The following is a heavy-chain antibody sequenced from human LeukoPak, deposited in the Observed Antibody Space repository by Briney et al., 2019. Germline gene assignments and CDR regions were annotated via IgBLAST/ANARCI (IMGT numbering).Heavy chain of an antibody. CDR3: AKHRGQYFDY. CDR2: ISDRGSST. D-gene: IGHD5-12*01. CDR1: GFTFSSYA. J-gene: IGHJ4*02. Sequence: GGSLRLSCAASGFTFSSYAMSWVRQAPGKGLEWVSAISDRGSSTYYADSVKGRFTISRDNSKNTLYLQMNSLRAEDPALYYCAKHRGQYFDYWGQGTLVTVSS. V-gene: IGHV3-23*01.